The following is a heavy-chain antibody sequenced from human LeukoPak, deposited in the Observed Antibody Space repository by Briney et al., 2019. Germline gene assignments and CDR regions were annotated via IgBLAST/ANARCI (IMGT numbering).Heavy chain of an antibody. Sequence: SETLSLTCTVSGGSISISSHYWAWIRQPPGKGLEWIGSMYYTGGTYYNPSLKSRVTISIDTSKNQFSLKLNSVTAADTAVYYCARLVRYCSTNSCYPFDFWGQGTLVTVSS. D-gene: IGHD2-2*01. CDR2: MYYTGGT. J-gene: IGHJ4*02. CDR3: ARLVRYCSTNSCYPFDF. CDR1: GGSISISSHY. V-gene: IGHV4-39*01.